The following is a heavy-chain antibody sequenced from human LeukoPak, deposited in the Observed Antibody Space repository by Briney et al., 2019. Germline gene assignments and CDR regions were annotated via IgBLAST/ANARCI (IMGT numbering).Heavy chain of an antibody. Sequence: SETLSLTCTVSGGSISSGGYYWSWIRQHPGKGLEWIGYIYYSGSTNYNPSLKSRVTMSEDTSKSQFSLKLSSVTAADTAVYFCASYVGASDIFDSWGQGTLVTVSS. CDR2: IYYSGST. CDR3: ASYVGASDIFDS. J-gene: IGHJ4*02. CDR1: GGSISSGGYY. V-gene: IGHV4-61*08. D-gene: IGHD1-26*01.